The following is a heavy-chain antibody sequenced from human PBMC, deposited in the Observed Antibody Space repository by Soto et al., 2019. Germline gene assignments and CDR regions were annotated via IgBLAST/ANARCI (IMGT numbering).Heavy chain of an antibody. CDR1: GGTFSSYA. CDR2: IIPIFGTA. D-gene: IGHD2-2*01. J-gene: IGHJ3*02. V-gene: IGHV1-69*13. Sequence: GASVKVSCKASGGTFSSYAISWVRQAPGQGLKWIRGIIPIFGTANYAQKLQGRVTITADESTSTAYMELSSLRSEDTAVYYCARDGIVLVPAARDAFDIWGQGTMVTVSS. CDR3: ARDGIVLVPAARDAFDI.